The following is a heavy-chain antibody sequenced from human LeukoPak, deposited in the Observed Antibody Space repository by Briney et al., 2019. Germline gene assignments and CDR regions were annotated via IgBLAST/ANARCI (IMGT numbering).Heavy chain of an antibody. V-gene: IGHV4-28*01. D-gene: IGHD3-10*01. CDR2: IHYSGSS. J-gene: IGHJ6*04. Sequence: SDTLSLTCAVSGYSISSDNWWGWIRQPPGKGLEWIGYIHYSGSSYYSQSLKSRVTMSVDTSKRQFSLKLSSVTAVDTAIYYCATKANGVYYFDVWGKGTTVTVSS. CDR1: GYSISSDNW. CDR3: ATKANGVYYFDV.